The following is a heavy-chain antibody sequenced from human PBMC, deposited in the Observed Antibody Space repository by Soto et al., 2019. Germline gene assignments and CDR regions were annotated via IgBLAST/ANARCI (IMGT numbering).Heavy chain of an antibody. V-gene: IGHV4-30-2*01. CDR3: ARGGGVTTPGDDY. J-gene: IGHJ4*02. Sequence: QLQLQESGSGLVKPSQTLSLTCAVSGGSINTATHSWSWIRQPPGKGLEWIGYIYHSGSTYYNPSVKSRVTRSIDKPNNQFSLRLSSVTAADTAVYYCARGGGVTTPGDDYWGQGILVTVSS. CDR1: GGSINTATHS. D-gene: IGHD4-4*01. CDR2: IYHSGST.